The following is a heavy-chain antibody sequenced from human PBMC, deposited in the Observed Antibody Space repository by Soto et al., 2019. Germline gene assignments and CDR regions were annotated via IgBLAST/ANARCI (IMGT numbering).Heavy chain of an antibody. V-gene: IGHV1-18*01. CDR3: ARVVGALGHWFDP. CDR1: GYSFTTYG. D-gene: IGHD1-26*01. J-gene: IGHJ5*02. CDR2: ISGYNGNT. Sequence: VASVKVSCKTSGYSFTTYGISWVRRAPGQGLEWMGWISGYNGNTNYAQNLQGRVTMTTDTSTSTAYMELRSLRSDDTAAYYCARVVGALGHWFDPWGQGTLVTVSS.